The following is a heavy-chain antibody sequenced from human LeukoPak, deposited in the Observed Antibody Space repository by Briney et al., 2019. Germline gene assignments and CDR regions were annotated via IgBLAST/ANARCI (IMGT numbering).Heavy chain of an antibody. D-gene: IGHD7-27*01. CDR1: GFTFSSYG. V-gene: IGHV3-30*18. J-gene: IGHJ4*02. Sequence: LTGGSLRLSCAASGFTFSSYGTHWVRQAPGKGLEWVAVISYDGSNKYYADSVKGRFTISRDNSKHTLFLEMNSLRGDDAAVYYCAKDLGGDTGDNSLFDYWGQGTLVTVSS. CDR2: ISYDGSNK. CDR3: AKDLGGDTGDNSLFDY.